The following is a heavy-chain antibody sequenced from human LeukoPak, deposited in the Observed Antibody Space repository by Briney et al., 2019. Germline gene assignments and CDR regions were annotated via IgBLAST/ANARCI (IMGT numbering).Heavy chain of an antibody. CDR2: ISGSGGSS. J-gene: IGHJ4*02. CDR1: GFTFSSYA. CDR3: AKSYRPTPFDY. Sequence: GGSLRLSCAASGFTFSSYAMSWVRQAPGKGLEWVSAISGSGGSSHYADSVKGRFTISRDYSKSTLYLQMHSLRAEDTAVYYCAKSYRPTPFDYWGQGTLVTVSS. D-gene: IGHD3-16*02. V-gene: IGHV3-23*01.